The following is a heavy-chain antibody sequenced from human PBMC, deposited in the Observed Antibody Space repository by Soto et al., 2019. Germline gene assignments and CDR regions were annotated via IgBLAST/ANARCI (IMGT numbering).Heavy chain of an antibody. CDR2: ISYDGNNK. V-gene: IGHV3-30-3*01. D-gene: IGHD3-22*01. Sequence: GGSLRLSCAGSGFIFSNSAFHWVRQAPGKGLEWVALISYDGNNKYYADSVKGRFTISRDNSKNTLYLQMHSLRADDTAVYYCAREVASYDRSGFFDYWGQGALVTVYS. J-gene: IGHJ4*02. CDR3: AREVASYDRSGFFDY. CDR1: GFIFSNSA.